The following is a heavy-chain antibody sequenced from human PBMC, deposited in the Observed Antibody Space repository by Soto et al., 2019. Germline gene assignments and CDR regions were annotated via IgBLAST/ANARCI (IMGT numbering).Heavy chain of an antibody. CDR1: GFTFSSYS. Sequence: GGSLRLSCAASGFTFSSYSMNWVRQAPGKGLEWVSSISSSSSYIYYADSVKGRFTISRDNAKNSLYLQMNSLRAEDTAVYYCARDDYVRSLDYDFWFDPWGQGTLVTVSS. CDR3: ARDDYVRSLDYDFWFDP. CDR2: ISSSSSYI. J-gene: IGHJ5*02. V-gene: IGHV3-21*01. D-gene: IGHD3-3*01.